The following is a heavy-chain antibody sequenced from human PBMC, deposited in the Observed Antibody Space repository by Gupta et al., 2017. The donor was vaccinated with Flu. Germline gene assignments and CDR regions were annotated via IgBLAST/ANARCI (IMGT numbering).Heavy chain of an antibody. CDR2: MNPNSGNT. Sequence: QVQLVQSGAEVKKPGASVKVSCKASGYTFTSYDINWVRQANGQGLAWMGWMNPNSGNTGYAQKFQGRVTMTRNTSISTAYMELSSLRSEDTAVYYCARNVHDYGDYVLVRHNLFDPWGQGTLVTVSS. J-gene: IGHJ5*02. CDR3: ARNVHDYGDYVLVRHNLFDP. D-gene: IGHD4-17*01. V-gene: IGHV1-8*01. CDR1: GYTFTSYD.